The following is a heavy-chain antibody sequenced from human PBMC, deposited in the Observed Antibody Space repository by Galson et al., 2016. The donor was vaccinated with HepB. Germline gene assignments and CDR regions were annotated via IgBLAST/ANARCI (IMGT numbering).Heavy chain of an antibody. J-gene: IGHJ4*02. Sequence: SLRLSCAASRFTFSTYAMHWVRQAPGKGLEWVAAISGSGGRTSYEDSVRGRFTISRDNSKNTLFLRMNSVGVEDTAVYFCAKSGFFGELDKWGQGTGVVVSS. D-gene: IGHD3-10*01. CDR2: ISGSGGRT. V-gene: IGHV3-23*01. CDR3: AKSGFFGELDK. CDR1: RFTFSTYA.